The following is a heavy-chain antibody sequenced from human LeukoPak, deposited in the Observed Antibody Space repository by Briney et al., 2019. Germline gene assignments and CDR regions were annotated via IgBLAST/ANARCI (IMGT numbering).Heavy chain of an antibody. V-gene: IGHV3-73*01. CDR2: IRSKANSYAT. Sequence: LSGGSLRLSCAASGFTFSGSAMHWVRQASEKGLEWVGRIRSKANSYATAYAASVKGRFTISRDDSKNTAYLQMNSLKTEDTAVYYCTGKMAVDDYWGQGTLVTVSS. CDR3: TGKMAVDDY. D-gene: IGHD5-24*01. CDR1: GFTFSGSA. J-gene: IGHJ4*02.